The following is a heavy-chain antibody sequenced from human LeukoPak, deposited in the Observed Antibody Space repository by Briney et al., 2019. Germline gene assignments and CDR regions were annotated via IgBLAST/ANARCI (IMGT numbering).Heavy chain of an antibody. CDR2: FCYSGST. CDR3: ARGGGCTSTSCDFGY. J-gene: IGHJ4*02. V-gene: IGHV4-59*01. CDR1: GGSITTYY. Sequence: SETLSLTCTVSGGSITTYYWNWIRQPPGKGLEWIGYFCYSGSTNYNPSPKSRVSISVDTSKNQFSLKLTSVTAADTAVYFCARGGGCTSTSCDFGYWGQGTLVTVSS. D-gene: IGHD2-2*01.